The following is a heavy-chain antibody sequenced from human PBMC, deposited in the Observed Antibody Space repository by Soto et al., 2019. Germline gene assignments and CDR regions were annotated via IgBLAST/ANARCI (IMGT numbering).Heavy chain of an antibody. CDR1: GFAFSDFG. V-gene: IGHV3-33*01. Sequence: QVQVVESGGGVVQRGKSLRLSCAASGFAFSDFGMHWVRQAPAKGLEWVAVIWHDGKNKDYADYAKGRFTISRDNSRNILYLEMNSLRVEDTAVYYCARDPGQDEAMDYWGQGTLVTVSS. CDR3: ARDPGQDEAMDY. CDR2: IWHDGKNK. J-gene: IGHJ4*02.